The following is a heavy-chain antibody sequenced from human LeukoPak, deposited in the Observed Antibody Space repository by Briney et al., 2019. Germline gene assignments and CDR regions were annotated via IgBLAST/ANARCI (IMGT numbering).Heavy chain of an antibody. CDR2: IYYIGNT. J-gene: IGHJ5*02. D-gene: IGHD4-17*01. V-gene: IGHV4-59*01. CDR3: ARNNYGDYNWFDP. Sequence: ASETLSLTCTVSGGSISSYYWSWIRQPPGKGLEWIGYIYYIGNTHYNPSLKSRVTISVDASKNQFSPRLNSVTAADTAVYYCARNNYGDYNWFDPWGQGTLVTVSS. CDR1: GGSISSYY.